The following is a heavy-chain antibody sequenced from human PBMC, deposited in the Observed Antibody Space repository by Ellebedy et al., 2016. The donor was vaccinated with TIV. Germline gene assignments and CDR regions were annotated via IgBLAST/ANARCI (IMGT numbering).Heavy chain of an antibody. Sequence: GSLRLXXAVYGGSFSGYYWSWIRQPPGKGLEWIGEINHSGSTNYNPSLKSRVTISVDTSKNQFSLKLSSVTAADTAVYYCARDDYGGNSGWYFDLWGRGTLVTVSS. V-gene: IGHV4-34*01. CDR2: INHSGST. D-gene: IGHD4-23*01. J-gene: IGHJ2*01. CDR1: GGSFSGYY. CDR3: ARDDYGGNSGWYFDL.